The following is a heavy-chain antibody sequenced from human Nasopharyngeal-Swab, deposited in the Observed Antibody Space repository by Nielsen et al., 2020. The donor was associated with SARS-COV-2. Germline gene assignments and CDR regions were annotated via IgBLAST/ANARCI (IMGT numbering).Heavy chain of an antibody. V-gene: IGHV4-34*01. Sequence: SKTLSLTCAVYGGSFSGYYWSWIRQPPGKGLEWIGEINHSGSTNYNPSLKSRVTISVDTSKNQFSLKLSSVTAADTAVYYCARGAGSSGWYVVDYWGQGTLVTVSS. CDR3: ARGAGSSGWYVVDY. D-gene: IGHD6-19*01. J-gene: IGHJ4*02. CDR2: INHSGST. CDR1: GGSFSGYY.